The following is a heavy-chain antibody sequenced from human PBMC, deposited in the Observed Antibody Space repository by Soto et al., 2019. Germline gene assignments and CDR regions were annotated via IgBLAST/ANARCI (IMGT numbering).Heavy chain of an antibody. J-gene: IGHJ6*02. CDR2: IRGKAYGGTT. Sequence: GGSLRLSCTASGFTFGDYAMSWVRQAPGKGLEWVGFIRGKAYGGTTEYAASVKGRFTISRDDSKSIAYLQMNSLKTEDTAVYYCTRSGTYYYYYGMDVWGQGTTVTVSS. CDR1: GFTFGDYA. CDR3: TRSGTYYYYYGMDV. D-gene: IGHD1-1*01. V-gene: IGHV3-49*04.